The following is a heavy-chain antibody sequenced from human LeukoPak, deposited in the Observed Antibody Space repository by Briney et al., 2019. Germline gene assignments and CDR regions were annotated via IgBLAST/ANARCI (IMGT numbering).Heavy chain of an antibody. V-gene: IGHV1-8*02. Sequence: GASVKVSCKASGYTFTGYYMHWVRQATGQGLEWMGWMNPNSGNTGYAQKFQGRVTMTRNTSISTAYMELSSLRSEDTAVYYCARWPRFRRYCTGGVCYSHLDYWGQGTLVTVSS. D-gene: IGHD2-8*02. CDR2: MNPNSGNT. CDR3: ARWPRFRRYCTGGVCYSHLDY. CDR1: GYTFTGYY. J-gene: IGHJ4*02.